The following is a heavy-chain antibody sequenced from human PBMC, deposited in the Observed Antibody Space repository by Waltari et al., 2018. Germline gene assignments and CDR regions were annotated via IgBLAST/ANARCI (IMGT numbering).Heavy chain of an antibody. Sequence: EVQLVESGGGLVQPGGSLRLSCAASGFTFSSYAMSWARQAPGKGLEWVSAISGSGGSTYYADSVKGRFTISRDNSKNTLYLQMNSLRAEDTAVYYCAKEAYDFWSGYYPKAFDIWGQGTMVTVSS. J-gene: IGHJ3*02. D-gene: IGHD3-3*01. CDR2: ISGSGGST. CDR1: GFTFSSYA. V-gene: IGHV3-23*04. CDR3: AKEAYDFWSGYYPKAFDI.